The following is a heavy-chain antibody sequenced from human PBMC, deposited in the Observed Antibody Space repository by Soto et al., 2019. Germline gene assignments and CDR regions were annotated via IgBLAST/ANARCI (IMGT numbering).Heavy chain of an antibody. Sequence: EVQLLESGGGSAPPGGSLKLSCTPSGFSITYFGVTWVRQVPGKGLQWVSGFTGNGGGTFYADSVRGRFTISRDYSTNTAFLQMNNLRAEDTAVYDCVKWNGYGDSWGQGTLVSVSS. D-gene: IGHD5-12*01. CDR1: GFSITYFG. V-gene: IGHV3-23*01. J-gene: IGHJ4*02. CDR3: VKWNGYGDS. CDR2: FTGNGGGT.